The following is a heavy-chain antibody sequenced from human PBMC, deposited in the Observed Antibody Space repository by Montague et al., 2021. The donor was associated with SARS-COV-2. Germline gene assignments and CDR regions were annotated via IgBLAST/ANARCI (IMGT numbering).Heavy chain of an antibody. D-gene: IGHD2-15*01. J-gene: IGHJ4*01. CDR3: ARGKRDCPIVVLGASTRTYFDT. CDR2: VDQSGTT. V-gene: IGHV4-38-2*02. CDR1: GFSIGSGDC. Sequence: SETLSLTCTVSGFSIGSGDCRGWIRQRPGKGLEWIGEVDQSGTTXYNPSLKSRVTISADISKNQSSVKLASATAADTGIYYCARGKRDCPIVVLGASTRTYFDTWGQGTPVTVSS.